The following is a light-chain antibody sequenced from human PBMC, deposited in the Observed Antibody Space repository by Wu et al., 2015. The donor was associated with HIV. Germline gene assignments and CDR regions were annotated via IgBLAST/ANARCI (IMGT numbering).Light chain of an antibody. CDR2: ATS. CDR1: QGISKY. V-gene: IGKV1-NL1*01. Sequence: DIQMTQSPSSLSASVGDRVTITCRASQGISKYLAWYQQKPGKAPKLLLFATSRLESGVPSRFSGSGSVTDYTLTISSLQPEDFVTYYCQQYYSTPLTFGGGTKVEIK. CDR3: QQYYSTPLT. J-gene: IGKJ4*01.